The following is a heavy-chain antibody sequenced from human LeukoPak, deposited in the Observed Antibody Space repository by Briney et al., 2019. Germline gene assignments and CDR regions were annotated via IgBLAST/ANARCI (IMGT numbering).Heavy chain of an antibody. V-gene: IGHV3-21*01. Sequence: GGSLRLSCEASGFTFSSYSMNWVRQAPGKGLEWVSSISSSSSYIYYADSVKGRFTISRDNAKNSLYLQMNSLRAEDTAVYYCARDVVDQGIVVVPAAMGPWGQGTLVTVSS. CDR1: GFTFSSYS. J-gene: IGHJ5*02. D-gene: IGHD2-2*01. CDR2: ISSSSSYI. CDR3: ARDVVDQGIVVVPAAMGP.